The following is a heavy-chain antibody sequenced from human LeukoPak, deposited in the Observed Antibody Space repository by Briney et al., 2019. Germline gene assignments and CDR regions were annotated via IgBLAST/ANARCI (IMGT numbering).Heavy chain of an antibody. CDR2: IYYSGST. D-gene: IGHD6-19*01. CDR1: GGSISSYY. Sequence: SETLSLTCTVSGGSISSYYWSWIRQPPGKGLEWIGYIYYSGSTNYNPSLKSRVTISVDTSKNQFSLKLNSVTAADTAVYFCVRGGRGSDWGYYFDYWGQGTLVTVSS. CDR3: VRGGRGSDWGYYFDY. J-gene: IGHJ4*02. V-gene: IGHV4-59*08.